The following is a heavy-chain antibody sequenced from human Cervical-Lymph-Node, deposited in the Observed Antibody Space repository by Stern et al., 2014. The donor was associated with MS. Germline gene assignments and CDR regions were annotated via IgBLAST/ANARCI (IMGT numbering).Heavy chain of an antibody. CDR3: TRGPKFRGVLMSGWFDL. CDR1: GDSISSSNW. D-gene: IGHD3-10*01. J-gene: IGHJ5*02. CDR2: IYHGGST. V-gene: IGHV4-4*02. Sequence: QLQLQESGPGLVKPSGTLSLTCAVSGDSISSSNWWSWVRQSPGSGLEWIGQIYHGGSTYYNPSLKSRVTISVDKSKTQFSVNVNSVTAADTAMYYCTRGPKFRGVLMSGWFDLWGQGTLVTVSS.